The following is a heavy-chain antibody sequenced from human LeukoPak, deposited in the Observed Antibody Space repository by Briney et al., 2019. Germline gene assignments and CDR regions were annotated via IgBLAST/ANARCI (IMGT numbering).Heavy chain of an antibody. CDR3: ARLHNYDYVWGSYKGKNYFDY. V-gene: IGHV5-51*01. Sequence: GESLKISFKGSGYSFTSYWIGLVRQMPGKGLEWMGIIYPGDSDTKYSPSFQGQVTISADKSISTAYLQWSSLKASDTAMYYCARLHNYDYVWGSYKGKNYFDYWGQGTLVTVSS. J-gene: IGHJ4*02. CDR1: GYSFTSYW. D-gene: IGHD3-16*01. CDR2: IYPGDSDT.